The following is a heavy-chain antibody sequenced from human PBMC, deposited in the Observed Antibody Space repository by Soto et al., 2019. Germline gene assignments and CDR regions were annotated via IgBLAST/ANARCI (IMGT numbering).Heavy chain of an antibody. CDR2: ISAYNGNT. CDR3: ARGSLSGWYFGY. Sequence: ASVKVSCKASGYTFTSYGVSWVRQAPGQGLEWMGWISAYNGNTNYAQKLQGRVTMTTDTSTSTAYMELRSLRSDNTAVYYCARGSLSGWYFGYWGQGTLVTVSS. D-gene: IGHD6-19*01. CDR1: GYTFTSYG. J-gene: IGHJ4*02. V-gene: IGHV1-18*04.